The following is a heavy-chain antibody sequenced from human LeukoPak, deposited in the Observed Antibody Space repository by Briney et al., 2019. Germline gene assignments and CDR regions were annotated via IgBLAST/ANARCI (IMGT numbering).Heavy chain of an antibody. CDR3: ARLRGVTTSSGNYFDY. V-gene: IGHV5-51*01. CDR1: GYSFTSYW. J-gene: IGHJ4*02. CDR2: IYPGDSDT. D-gene: IGHD4-17*01. Sequence: GESLKISCKGSGYSFTSYWIGWVRQVPGKGLEWMGIIYPGDSDTRYSPSFQGQVTISADKSISTAYLQWSSLKASDTAMYYCARLRGVTTSSGNYFDYWGQGTLVTVSS.